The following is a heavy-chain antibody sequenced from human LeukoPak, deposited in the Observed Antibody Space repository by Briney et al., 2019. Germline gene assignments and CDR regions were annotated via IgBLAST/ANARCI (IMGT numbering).Heavy chain of an antibody. J-gene: IGHJ4*02. CDR3: ARDYCTNGVCPPDY. Sequence: SQTLSLTCTVSGGSISSGSYYWSWIRQPAGNGLEWIGRIYTSGSTNYNPSLKSRVTISVDTSKNQFSLKLSSVTAADTAVYYCARDYCTNGVCPPDYWGQGTLVTVSS. CDR2: IYTSGST. D-gene: IGHD2-8*01. CDR1: GGSISSGSYY. V-gene: IGHV4-61*02.